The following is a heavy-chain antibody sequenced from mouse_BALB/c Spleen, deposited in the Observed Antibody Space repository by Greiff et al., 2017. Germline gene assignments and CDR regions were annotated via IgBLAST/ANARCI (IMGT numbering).Heavy chain of an antibody. J-gene: IGHJ4*01. D-gene: IGHD2-14*01. CDR2: ISTYYGDA. CDR3: ARGYRYDGGYAMDY. V-gene: IGHV1S137*01. CDR1: GYTFTDYA. Sequence: VQLQQSGAELVRPGVSGKISCKGSGYTFTDYAMHWVKQSHAKSLEWIGVISTYYGDASYNQKFKGKATMTVDKSSSTAYMELARLTSEDSAIYYCARGYRYDGGYAMDYWGQGTSVTVSS.